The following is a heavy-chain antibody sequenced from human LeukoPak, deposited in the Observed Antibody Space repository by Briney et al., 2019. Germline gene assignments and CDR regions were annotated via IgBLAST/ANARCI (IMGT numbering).Heavy chain of an antibody. CDR1: GFTFSNYW. Sequence: GGSLRLSCAASGFTFSNYWMHWARQLPGKGLVWVSRISPTGSTTSYADSVKGRFTVSRDNAKNTLYLQVNNLRAEDTAVYYCARGPNSNWSGLDFWGQGTLLTVSS. J-gene: IGHJ4*02. CDR2: ISPTGSTT. CDR3: ARGPNSNWSGLDF. D-gene: IGHD6-6*01. V-gene: IGHV3-74*01.